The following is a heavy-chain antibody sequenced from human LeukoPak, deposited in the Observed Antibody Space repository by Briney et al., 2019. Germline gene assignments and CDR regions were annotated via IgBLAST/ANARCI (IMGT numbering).Heavy chain of an antibody. V-gene: IGHV3-21*01. CDR3: ARGGSSLDY. D-gene: IGHD1-26*01. J-gene: IGHJ4*02. CDR2: ISSSSSYV. Sequence: GGSLRLSCAASGFDFSKYEMNWVRQAPGKGLEWVSSISSSSSYVYYADSVKGRFTISRDNAKNSLYLQMNSLRAEDTAVYYCARGGSSLDYWGQGTLVTVSS. CDR1: GFDFSKYE.